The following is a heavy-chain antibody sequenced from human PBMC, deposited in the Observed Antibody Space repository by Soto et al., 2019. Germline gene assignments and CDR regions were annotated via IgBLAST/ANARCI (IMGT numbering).Heavy chain of an antibody. J-gene: IGHJ4*02. D-gene: IGHD4-17*01. CDR2: IYNSGTT. CDR3: ASGAPSRY. CDR1: GGSFSNYY. V-gene: IGHV4-59*08. Sequence: QMQLQESGPGLVKPSETLSHTCSVSGGSFSNYYWAWIRQAPGQGLEWIGSIYNSGTTNYNPSLKSRVIISIESSKSQFSLRLNSVTVADSAVYFCASGAPSRYWGQGILVAVSS.